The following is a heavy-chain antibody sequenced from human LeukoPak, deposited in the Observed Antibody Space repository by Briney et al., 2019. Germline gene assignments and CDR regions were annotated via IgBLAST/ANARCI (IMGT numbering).Heavy chain of an antibody. D-gene: IGHD1-26*01. CDR1: GGTFSSYA. V-gene: IGHV1-69*06. CDR3: ARAGGSYSYYFDY. CDR2: IIPIFGTA. J-gene: IGHJ4*02. Sequence: ASVKVSCKASGGTFSSYAISWVRQAPGQGLEWMGGIIPIFGTANHAQKFQGRVTITADKSTSTAYMELSSLRSEDTAVYYCARAGGSYSYYFDYWGQGTLVTVSS.